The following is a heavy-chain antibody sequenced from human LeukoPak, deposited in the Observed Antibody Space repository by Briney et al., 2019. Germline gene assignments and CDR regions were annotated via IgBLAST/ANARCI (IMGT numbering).Heavy chain of an antibody. CDR3: ARGGIAAQRRDVFDI. CDR2: ISSSSSYI. CDR1: GFTFSSYS. D-gene: IGHD6-13*01. V-gene: IGHV3-21*01. J-gene: IGHJ3*02. Sequence: PGGSLGLSCAASGFTFSSYSMNWVRQAPGKGLEWVSSISSSSSYIYYAESVKGRFTISRDNAKNSLYLQMNSLRAEDTAVYYCARGGIAAQRRDVFDIWGQGTMVTVSS.